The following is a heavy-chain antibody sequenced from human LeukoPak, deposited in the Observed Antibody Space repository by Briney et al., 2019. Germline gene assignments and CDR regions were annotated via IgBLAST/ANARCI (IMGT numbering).Heavy chain of an antibody. CDR3: AKERYYDSSGYDY. D-gene: IGHD3-22*01. V-gene: IGHV3-21*01. Sequence: GALRLSCAASGFTFSSYAMHWVRQAPGKGLEWVSSISSSSSYIYYADSVKGRFTISRDNSKNTLYLQMNSLRAEDTAVYYCAKERYYDSSGYDYWGQGTLVTVSS. CDR1: GFTFSSYA. CDR2: ISSSSSYI. J-gene: IGHJ4*02.